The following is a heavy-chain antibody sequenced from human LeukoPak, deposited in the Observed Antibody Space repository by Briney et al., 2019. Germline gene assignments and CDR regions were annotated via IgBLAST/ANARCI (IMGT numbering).Heavy chain of an antibody. Sequence: TGGSLRLSCAASGFTFSSSAMSWVRQAPGKGLEWVSTISGSGSGSSTYYADSVKGRFTISRDNAKNSLYLQMNSLRAEDTAVYYCAKDRWAYSGSEGSWFDPWGQGTLVTVSS. CDR1: GFTFSSSA. CDR3: AKDRWAYSGSEGSWFDP. J-gene: IGHJ5*02. D-gene: IGHD1-26*01. CDR2: ISGSGSGSST. V-gene: IGHV3-23*01.